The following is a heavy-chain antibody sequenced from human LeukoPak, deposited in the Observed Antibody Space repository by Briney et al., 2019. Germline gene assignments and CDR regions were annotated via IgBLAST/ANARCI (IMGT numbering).Heavy chain of an antibody. V-gene: IGHV1-3*01. CDR2: INAGNGNT. CDR3: ARAQANYDSSGYYTYYGMDV. Sequence: ASVKVSCKASGYTFTSYAMHWVRQAPGQRLEWMGWINAGNGNTKYSQKFQGRVTITRDTSASTAYMELSSLRSEDTAVYYCARAQANYDSSGYYTYYGMDVWGQGTTVTVSS. J-gene: IGHJ6*02. CDR1: GYTFTSYA. D-gene: IGHD3-22*01.